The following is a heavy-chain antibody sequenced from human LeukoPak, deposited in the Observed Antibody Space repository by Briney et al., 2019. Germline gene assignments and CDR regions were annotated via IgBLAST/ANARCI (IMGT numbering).Heavy chain of an antibody. V-gene: IGHV4-34*01. Sequence: GSLRLSCAASGFTFSSYSMNWVRQPPAKGLEGSGDVNYRGTPHYNPSLTSRVTVSLDTYKNHFSLKLTSVTAADTATYYCARALSGYGSGKGYFDSWGQGTLVTVPS. CDR2: VNYRGTP. D-gene: IGHD3-10*01. CDR3: ARALSGYGSGKGYFDS. CDR1: GFTFSSYS. J-gene: IGHJ4*02.